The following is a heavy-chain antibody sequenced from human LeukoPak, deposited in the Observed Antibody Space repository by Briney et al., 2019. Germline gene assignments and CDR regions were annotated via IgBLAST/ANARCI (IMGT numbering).Heavy chain of an antibody. Sequence: GGSLRLSCAASGFTFSSYAMSWVRQAPGKGLEWVSGISWNSGSIGYADSVKGRFTISRDNAKNSLYLQMNSLRAEDTALYYCAKATDYGSGSYYNVFDYWGQGTLVTVSS. CDR1: GFTFSSYA. J-gene: IGHJ4*02. CDR3: AKATDYGSGSYYNVFDY. CDR2: ISWNSGSI. V-gene: IGHV3-9*01. D-gene: IGHD3-10*01.